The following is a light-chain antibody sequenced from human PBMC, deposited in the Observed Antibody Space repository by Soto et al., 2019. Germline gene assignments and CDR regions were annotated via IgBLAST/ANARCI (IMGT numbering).Light chain of an antibody. CDR3: QQYNSYPWT. V-gene: IGKV1-5*03. CDR1: QRISSW. CDR2: KAS. Sequence: DIQMTQSPSTLSASVGDRVTITCRASQRISSWLAWYQQKPGSAPNLLIYKASSLESGVPSRFSGSGSGTDFTLTISSLQPDDFATYYCQQYNSYPWTFGQGTKVEIK. J-gene: IGKJ1*01.